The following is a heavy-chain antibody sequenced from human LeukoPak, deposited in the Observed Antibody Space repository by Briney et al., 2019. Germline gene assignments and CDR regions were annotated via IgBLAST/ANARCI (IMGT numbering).Heavy chain of an antibody. J-gene: IGHJ2*01. D-gene: IGHD3-22*01. CDR3: ARQRGYYYDSSDYPNWYFDL. V-gene: IGHV4-39*01. CDR1: GGSISSSSYY. CDR2: IYYSGST. Sequence: SETLSLTCTVSGGSISSSSYYWGWIRQPPGKGLEWIGSIYYSGSTYYNPSLKSRVTISVDTSKNQFSLKLSSVTAADTAVYYCARQRGYYYDSSDYPNWYFDLWGRGTLVTVSS.